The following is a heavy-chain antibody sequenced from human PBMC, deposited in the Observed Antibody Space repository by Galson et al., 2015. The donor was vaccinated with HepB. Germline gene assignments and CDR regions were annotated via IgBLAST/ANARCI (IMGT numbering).Heavy chain of an antibody. Sequence: SVKVSCKASGGTFSSYAISWVRQAPGQGLEWMGGIIPIFGTANYAQKFQGRVTITADESTSTAYMELSSLRSEDTAVYYCARDSPIRGCSGGSCYSDWFDPWGQGTLVTVSS. CDR3: ARDSPIRGCSGGSCYSDWFDP. CDR2: IIPIFGTA. J-gene: IGHJ5*02. CDR1: GGTFSSYA. V-gene: IGHV1-69*13. D-gene: IGHD2-15*01.